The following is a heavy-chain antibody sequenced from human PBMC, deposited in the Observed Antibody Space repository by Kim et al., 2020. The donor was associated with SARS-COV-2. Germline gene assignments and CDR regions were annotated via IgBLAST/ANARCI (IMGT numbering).Heavy chain of an antibody. V-gene: IGHV3-48*03. Sequence: GGSLRLSCAASGFTFSSYEMNWVRQAPGKGLEWVSDISTSGRTIYYADSVKGRFTISRDNTKNSLYLQMNSLRAEDTAVYYCAREGWCNPDRYFDSWGQGTLVTVSS. J-gene: IGHJ4*02. D-gene: IGHD2-8*01. CDR2: ISTSGRTI. CDR1: GFTFSSYE. CDR3: AREGWCNPDRYFDS.